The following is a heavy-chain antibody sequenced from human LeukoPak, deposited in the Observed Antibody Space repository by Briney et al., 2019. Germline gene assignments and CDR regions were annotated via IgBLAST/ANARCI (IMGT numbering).Heavy chain of an antibody. CDR2: FDPEDGET. J-gene: IGHJ4*02. D-gene: IGHD3-10*01. Sequence: GASVKLSCKVSGYTLTELSMHWVRQAPGKGLEWMGGFDPEDGETIYAQKFQGRVTMTEDTSTDTAYMELSSLRSEDTAVYYCATSPPLYGSGSYFGYWGQGTLVTVSS. CDR1: GYTLTELS. V-gene: IGHV1-24*01. CDR3: ATSPPLYGSGSYFGY.